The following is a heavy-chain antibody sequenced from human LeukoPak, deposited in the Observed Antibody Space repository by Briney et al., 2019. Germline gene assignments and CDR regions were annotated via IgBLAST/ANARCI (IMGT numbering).Heavy chain of an antibody. J-gene: IGHJ4*02. Sequence: GESLKISCKGSGYRFTNYWIGWVRLMPGKGLEWMGIIYPGDSDTRYSPSFQGQVTISADKSISTAYLQWSSLKASDTAMYYCARPYCSSTSCYALGYWGQGTLVTVSS. CDR3: ARPYCSSTSCYALGY. V-gene: IGHV5-51*01. CDR1: GYRFTNYW. CDR2: IYPGDSDT. D-gene: IGHD2-2*01.